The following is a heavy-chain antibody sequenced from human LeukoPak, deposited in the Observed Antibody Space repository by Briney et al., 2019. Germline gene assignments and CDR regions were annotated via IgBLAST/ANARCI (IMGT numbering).Heavy chain of an antibody. Sequence: GASVTVSCKASGGTFSSYAISWVRQAPGQGLEWMGGIIPIFGTANYAQKFQGRVTITADESTSTAYMELSSLRSEDTAVYYCARETYSSGPPDYWGQGTLVTVSS. D-gene: IGHD6-19*01. CDR2: IIPIFGTA. J-gene: IGHJ4*02. V-gene: IGHV1-69*13. CDR3: ARETYSSGPPDY. CDR1: GGTFSSYA.